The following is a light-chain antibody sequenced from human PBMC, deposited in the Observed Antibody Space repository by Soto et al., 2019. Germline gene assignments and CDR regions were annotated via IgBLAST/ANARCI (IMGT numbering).Light chain of an antibody. CDR1: QSINSY. Sequence: MTQSPATLSVSPGERATLSCRASQSINSYLAWYQQRPGQAPRLLISGASSRATGIPDRLSGSGSGTDFTLTIRRLEPEDFAVYYCQHYGDSRTFGQGTKVDIK. CDR2: GAS. V-gene: IGKV3-20*01. J-gene: IGKJ1*01. CDR3: QHYGDSRT.